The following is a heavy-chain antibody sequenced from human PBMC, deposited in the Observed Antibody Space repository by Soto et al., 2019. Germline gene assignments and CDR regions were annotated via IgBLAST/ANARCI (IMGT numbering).Heavy chain of an antibody. D-gene: IGHD3-10*01. J-gene: IGHJ4*02. Sequence: PSETLSLTCTVSGGSISSYYWSWIRQPPGKGLEWIGYIYYSGSTNYNPSLKSRVTISVDTSKNQFSLKLSSVTAADTAVYYCARRRGGTFDYWGQGTLVTVSS. CDR3: ARRRGGTFDY. CDR1: GGSISSYY. CDR2: IYYSGST. V-gene: IGHV4-59*01.